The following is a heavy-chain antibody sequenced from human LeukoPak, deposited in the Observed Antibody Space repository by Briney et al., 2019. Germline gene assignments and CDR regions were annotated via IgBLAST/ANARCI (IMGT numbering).Heavy chain of an antibody. Sequence: GGSLRLSCAASGFTFSSYAMSWVRQAPGKGLEWVSAISGSGGSTYYADSVKGRFTISRDNSKNTLYLQMNSLRAEDTAVYYCARSSWGDVASDKSFEFWGQGTLVTVSS. D-gene: IGHD3-10*01. V-gene: IGHV3-23*01. CDR3: ARSSWGDVASDKSFEF. J-gene: IGHJ4*02. CDR1: GFTFSSYA. CDR2: ISGSGGST.